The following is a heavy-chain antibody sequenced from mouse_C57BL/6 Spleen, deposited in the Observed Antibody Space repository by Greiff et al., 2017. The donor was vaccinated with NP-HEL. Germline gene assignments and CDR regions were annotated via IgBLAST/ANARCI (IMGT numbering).Heavy chain of an antibody. CDR1: GFNIKDDY. CDR2: IDPENGDT. CDR3: TAYYYGSGHYFDY. J-gene: IGHJ2*01. V-gene: IGHV14-4*01. Sequence: VQLQQSGAELVRPGASVKLSCTASGFNIKDDYMHWVKQRPEQGLEWIGWIDPENGDTEYASKFQGKATITADTSSNTAYLQLSSLTSEDTAVYYCTAYYYGSGHYFDYWGQGTTLTVSS. D-gene: IGHD1-1*01.